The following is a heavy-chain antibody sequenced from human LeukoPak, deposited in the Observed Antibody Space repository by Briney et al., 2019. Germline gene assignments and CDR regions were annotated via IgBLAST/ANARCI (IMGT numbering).Heavy chain of an antibody. CDR3: ARVRMWSGEFL. CDR1: GFTFSDYY. J-gene: IGHJ4*02. D-gene: IGHD3-10*01. V-gene: IGHV3-11*01. CDR2: IASSGSTTG. Sequence: PGGSLRLSCAASGFTFSDYYMSWIRQAPGKGLEWISYIASSGSTTGYHADSVEGRFTISRDNAKNSLYLQMNSLRAEDTAIYYCARVRMWSGEFLWGQGTLVTVSS.